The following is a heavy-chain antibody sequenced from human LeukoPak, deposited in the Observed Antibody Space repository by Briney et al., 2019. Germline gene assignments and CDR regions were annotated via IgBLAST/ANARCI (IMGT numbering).Heavy chain of an antibody. J-gene: IGHJ5*02. CDR3: ARAPNTGYSSGWYPGKWFDP. D-gene: IGHD6-19*01. CDR2: TYYRSKWYN. V-gene: IGHV6-1*01. Sequence: SQTLSLTCAISGDSVSSNSAAWNWIRQSPSRGLEWLGRTYYRSKWYNDYAVSVKSRITINPDTSNNQCSLQLNSVTPEDTAVYYCARAPNTGYSSGWYPGKWFDPWGQGTLVTVSS. CDR1: GDSVSSNSAA.